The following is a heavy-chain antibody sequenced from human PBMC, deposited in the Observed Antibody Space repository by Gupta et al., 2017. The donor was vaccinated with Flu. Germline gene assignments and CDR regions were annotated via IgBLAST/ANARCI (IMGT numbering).Heavy chain of an antibody. CDR1: GYTFTNYY. Sequence: QVQLVQSGAVVKKPGASVKVSCKSYGYTFTNYYNRLVRQAPGHGLGWMGWINTHSDGAKYAVKFLGRSIMNRDTSISAAYMEMIVMRADDTATYYCAREKAAADNNCFESWGQGTLVTVSS. CDR3: AREKAAADNNCFES. V-gene: IGHV1-2*02. J-gene: IGHJ5*01. CDR2: INTHSDGA. D-gene: IGHD6-13*01.